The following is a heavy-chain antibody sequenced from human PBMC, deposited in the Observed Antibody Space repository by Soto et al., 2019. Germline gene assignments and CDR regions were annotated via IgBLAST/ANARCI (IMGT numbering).Heavy chain of an antibody. J-gene: IGHJ2*01. CDR1: GGTFSSYS. CDR2: IIPIFGTA. D-gene: IGHD4-17*01. V-gene: IGHV1-69*13. Sequence: ASVKVSCKASGGTFSSYSISWVRQAPGQGLEWMGGIIPIFGTANYAQKFQGRVTITADESTSTAYMELSSLRSEDTAVYYCARDHYGGTPRWYFDLWGRGTLVTVSS. CDR3: ARDHYGGTPRWYFDL.